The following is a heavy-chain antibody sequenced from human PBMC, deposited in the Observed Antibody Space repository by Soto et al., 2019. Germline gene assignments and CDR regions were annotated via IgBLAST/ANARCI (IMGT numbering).Heavy chain of an antibody. CDR2: ASASGSGT. D-gene: IGHD2-21*01. J-gene: IGHJ4*02. CDR1: GFTFSDFA. CDR3: AKGRPGVAAAPDY. V-gene: IGHV3-23*01. Sequence: GGSLRLSCAASGFTFSDFAMAWVRQAPGKGLEWVSSASASGSGTYYADSVKGRFTISRDNSKNTLFLHMTNLRAGDTALYFCAKGRPGVAAAPDYWGQGTLVTVSS.